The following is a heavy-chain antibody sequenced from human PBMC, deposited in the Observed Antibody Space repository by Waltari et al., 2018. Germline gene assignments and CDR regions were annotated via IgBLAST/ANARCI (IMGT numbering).Heavy chain of an antibody. D-gene: IGHD3-16*01. Sequence: EVQLVESGGGLVQPGGSLRLSCAASGFTFSRYYMAGVRQAPGKGLEWVANIKQDGSEKYYVDSVKGRFTISKDNAKNSLSLQMNSLRVEDTAVYYCAREENGGPDHWGQGTLVTVSS. CDR2: IKQDGSEK. CDR3: AREENGGPDH. CDR1: GFTFSRYY. V-gene: IGHV3-7*01. J-gene: IGHJ5*02.